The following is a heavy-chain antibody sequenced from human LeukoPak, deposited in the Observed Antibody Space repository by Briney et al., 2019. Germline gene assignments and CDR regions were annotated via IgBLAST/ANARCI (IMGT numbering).Heavy chain of an antibody. Sequence: PSETLSLTCTVSGGSISSSSYYWGWIRQPPGKGLEWIGSIYYSGSTYYNPSLKSRVTISVDTSKNQFSLKLSSVTAADTAVYYCARESPGYDFWSGTPFDYWGQGTLVTVSS. D-gene: IGHD3-3*01. CDR2: IYYSGST. CDR3: ARESPGYDFWSGTPFDY. CDR1: GGSISSSSYY. J-gene: IGHJ4*02. V-gene: IGHV4-39*07.